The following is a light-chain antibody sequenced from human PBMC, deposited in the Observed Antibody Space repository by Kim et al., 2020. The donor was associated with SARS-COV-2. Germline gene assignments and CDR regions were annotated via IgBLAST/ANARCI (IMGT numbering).Light chain of an antibody. CDR1: QSISSN. V-gene: IGKV3-15*01. CDR3: QQYNNWLSWT. CDR2: GAS. Sequence: EIVMTQSPATLSVSPGERATLSCRASQSISSNLAWYQQKPGQAPRLLIYGASTRATGIPARFGGRGSGTEFTLTISSLQCEDVAVYYCQQYNNWLSWTFGQGTKVDIK. J-gene: IGKJ1*01.